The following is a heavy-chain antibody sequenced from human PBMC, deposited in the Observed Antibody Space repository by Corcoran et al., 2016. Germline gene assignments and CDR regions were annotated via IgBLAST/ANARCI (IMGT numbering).Heavy chain of an antibody. CDR2: IDWDDDK. CDR1: GFSLSTSGVC. CDR3: ARTIVVVPAARLYYYGMDV. J-gene: IGHJ6*02. Sequence: QVTLRESGPTLGKPIQTFTLTCTFSGFSLSTSGVCVSWTRQPPGKALEWLALIDWDDDKYYSTSLKTRLTTSKDTSKNQVVLTITNMNPVESAPNYWARTIVVVPAARLYYYGMDVWGQGTTVTVSS. V-gene: IGHV2-70*01. D-gene: IGHD2-2*01.